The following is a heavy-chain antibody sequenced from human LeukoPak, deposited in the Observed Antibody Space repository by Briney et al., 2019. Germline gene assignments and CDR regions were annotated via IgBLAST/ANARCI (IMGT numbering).Heavy chain of an antibody. CDR2: IYYSGST. CDR3: ARAGDDVSYYYYYMDV. V-gene: IGHV4-34*01. CDR1: GGSFSDYY. J-gene: IGHJ6*03. D-gene: IGHD5-12*01. Sequence: SETLSLTCAVYGGSFSDYYWSWIRQPPGKGLEWIGSIYYSGSTYYNPSLKSRVTISVDTSKNQFSLKLSSVTAADTAVYYCARAGDDVSYYYYYMDVWGKGTTVTVSS.